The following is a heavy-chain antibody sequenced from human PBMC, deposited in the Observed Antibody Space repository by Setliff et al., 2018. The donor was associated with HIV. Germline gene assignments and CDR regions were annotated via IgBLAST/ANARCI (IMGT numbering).Heavy chain of an antibody. D-gene: IGHD5-12*01. V-gene: IGHV4-39*01. CDR1: GGSISSNSYY. CDR3: ARQGGYSGYGFYYYYYYMDV. CDR2: IYYSGST. J-gene: IGHJ6*03. Sequence: PSETLSLTCTVSGGSISSNSYYWGWIRQPPGKGLEWIGSIYYSGSTYYNPSLKSRVTLSVDTSKNQFSLKLSSVTAADTAVYYCARQGGYSGYGFYYYYYYMDVWGKGTTVTVSS.